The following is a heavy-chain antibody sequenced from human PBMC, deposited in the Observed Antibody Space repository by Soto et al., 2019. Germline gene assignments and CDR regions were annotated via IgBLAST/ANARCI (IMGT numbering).Heavy chain of an antibody. CDR3: TIPSPVGGGSIINWFDP. CDR2: IRSKANSYAT. D-gene: IGHD2-15*01. Sequence: PGGSLRLSCAASGFTFSGSAMHWVRQASGKGLEWVGHIRSKANSYATAYAASVKGRFTISRDDSKNTAYLQMNSLKAEDTAVYYCTIPSPVGGGSIINWFDPWGQGTLVTVSS. J-gene: IGHJ5*02. CDR1: GFTFSGSA. V-gene: IGHV3-73*01.